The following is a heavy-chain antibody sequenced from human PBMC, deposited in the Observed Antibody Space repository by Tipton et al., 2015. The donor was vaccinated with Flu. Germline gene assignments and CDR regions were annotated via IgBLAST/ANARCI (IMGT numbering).Heavy chain of an antibody. CDR2: IYYSGST. CDR1: GGSISSYY. CDR3: ARAPGVVIGDWFDP. V-gene: IGHV4-59*01. J-gene: IGHJ5*02. Sequence: TLSLTCTVSGGSISSYYWSWIRQPPGKGLEWIGYIYYSGSTNYNPSLKSRVTISVDTSKNQFSLKLKSVTAADTAVYYCARAPGVVIGDWFDPWGQGTLVTVSS. D-gene: IGHD3-3*01.